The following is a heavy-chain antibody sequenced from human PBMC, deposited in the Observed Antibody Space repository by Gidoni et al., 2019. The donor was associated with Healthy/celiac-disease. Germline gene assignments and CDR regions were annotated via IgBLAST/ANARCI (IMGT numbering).Heavy chain of an antibody. CDR2: IIPIFGTA. D-gene: IGHD4-4*01. CDR3: ARDLGTVTTHNWFDP. CDR1: GGTFSGYA. V-gene: IGHV1-69*01. Sequence: QVQLVQSGAAVKKPGSPVKVSCKASGGTFSGYAISWVRQAPGQGLEGMGGIIPIFGTANYAQKFQGRVTITADESTSTAYMELSSLRSEDTAVYYCARDLGTVTTHNWFDPWGQGTLVTVSS. J-gene: IGHJ5*02.